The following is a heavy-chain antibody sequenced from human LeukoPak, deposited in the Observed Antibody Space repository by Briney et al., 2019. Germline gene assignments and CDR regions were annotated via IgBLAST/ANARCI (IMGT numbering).Heavy chain of an antibody. CDR1: GGSISSYY. D-gene: IGHD6-19*01. CDR3: ASTTPAVAGTAYYFDY. J-gene: IGHJ4*02. V-gene: IGHV4-59*01. CDR2: IYYSGST. Sequence: SETLSLTCTVSGGSISSYYWSWIRQPPGKGLEWIGYIYYSGSTNYNPSLKSRATISVDTSKNQFSLKLSSVTAADTAVYYCASTTPAVAGTAYYFDYWGQGTLVTVSS.